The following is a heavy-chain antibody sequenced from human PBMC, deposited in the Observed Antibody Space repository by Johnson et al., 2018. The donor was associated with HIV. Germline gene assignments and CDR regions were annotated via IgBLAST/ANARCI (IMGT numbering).Heavy chain of an antibody. CDR1: GFTFDDYA. Sequence: VLLVESGGGLVQPGRSLRLSCAASGFTFDDYAMHWVRQAPGKGLEWVSRIVISGDSTYYEDSVKGRFTISRDNSKNTLYLQMNSLRAEDTAVYYCARGTPWDALDIWGQGTMVTVSS. CDR2: IVISGDST. CDR3: ARGTPWDALDI. V-gene: IGHV3-23*04. J-gene: IGHJ3*02.